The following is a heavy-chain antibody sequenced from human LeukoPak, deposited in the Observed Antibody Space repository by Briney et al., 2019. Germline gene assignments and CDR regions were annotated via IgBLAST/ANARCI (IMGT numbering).Heavy chain of an antibody. CDR2: ISAYNGNT. CDR1: GYTFTSYG. Sequence: ASVKVSCKASGYTFTSYGISWVRQAPGQGLEWMGWISAYNGNTNYAQKLQGRVTMTTDTSTSTAYMELRSLRSDDTAVYYCAKFSGTSLRQQSTYYFDYWGQGTLVTVSS. CDR3: AKFSGTSLRQQSTYYFDY. V-gene: IGHV1-18*01. D-gene: IGHD6-13*01. J-gene: IGHJ4*02.